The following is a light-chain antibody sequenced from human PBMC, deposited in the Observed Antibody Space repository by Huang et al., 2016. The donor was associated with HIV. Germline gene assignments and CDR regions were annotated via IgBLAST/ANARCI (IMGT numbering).Light chain of an antibody. V-gene: IGKV3-11*01. J-gene: IGKJ4*01. Sequence: IVLTQSPATLSWYLGERVTLSCRASQSITNHLAWYQQRPGQAPRLLIYDASTRVACVPDRFSGSGSGTDFTLTISSLEPEDFALYYCQQHDSWLTFGGGTKVE. CDR2: DAS. CDR1: QSITNH. CDR3: QQHDSWLT.